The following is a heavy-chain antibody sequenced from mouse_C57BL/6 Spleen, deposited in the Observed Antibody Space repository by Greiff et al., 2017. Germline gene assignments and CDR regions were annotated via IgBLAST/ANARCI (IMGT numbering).Heavy chain of an antibody. Sequence: VKLVESGPELVKPGASVKISCKASGYAFSSSWMNWVKQRPGKGLEWIGRIYPGDGDTNYNGKFKGKATLTADKSSSTAYMQLSSLTSEDSAVYFCARWVHDSAWFAYWGQGTLVTVSA. CDR3: ARWVHDSAWFAY. CDR1: GYAFSSSW. J-gene: IGHJ3*01. D-gene: IGHD2-4*01. CDR2: IYPGDGDT. V-gene: IGHV1-82*01.